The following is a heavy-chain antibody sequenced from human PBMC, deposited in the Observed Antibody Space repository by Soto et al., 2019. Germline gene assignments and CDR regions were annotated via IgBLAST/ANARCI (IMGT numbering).Heavy chain of an antibody. CDR2: IWYDGSNK. V-gene: IGHV3-33*01. D-gene: IGHD2-21*02. Sequence: QVQLVESGGGVVQPGRSLRLSCAASGFTFSSYGMHWVRQAPGKGLEWVAVIWYDGSNKYYADSVKGRFTISRDNSKNTLYLQMNSLRAEDTAVYYCARGQGATVVTPGYYFDYWGQGTLVTVSS. CDR1: GFTFSSYG. J-gene: IGHJ4*02. CDR3: ARGQGATVVTPGYYFDY.